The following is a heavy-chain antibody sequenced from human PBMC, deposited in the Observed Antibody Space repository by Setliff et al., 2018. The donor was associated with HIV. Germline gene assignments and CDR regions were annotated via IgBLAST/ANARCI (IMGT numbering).Heavy chain of an antibody. J-gene: IGHJ4*02. V-gene: IGHV1-18*01. D-gene: IGHD3-10*01. CDR1: GYTFTAYG. CDR2: ISTYSDET. Sequence: AASVKVSCKPSGYTFTAYGLSWVRQAPGQGLEWMGWISTYSDETSYAQRLQGRVTMTTDTSTSTAYMELRRLTFDDTAVYYCARDYYGSGSYFILDYWGPGTLVTVSS. CDR3: ARDYYGSGSYFILDY.